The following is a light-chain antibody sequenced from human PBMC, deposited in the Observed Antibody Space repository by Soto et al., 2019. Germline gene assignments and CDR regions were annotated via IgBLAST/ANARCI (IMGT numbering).Light chain of an antibody. CDR1: QSISSW. V-gene: IGKV1-5*03. CDR3: QQYDNDSWT. Sequence: DIQMTQSPSTLSASVGERVIITCRASQSISSWLAWYQQKPGQAPNLLIYKASTLKSGVPSRFSGSGSGTEFTLTISSLQPDDFATYYCQQYDNDSWTFGQGTKVEIK. CDR2: KAS. J-gene: IGKJ1*01.